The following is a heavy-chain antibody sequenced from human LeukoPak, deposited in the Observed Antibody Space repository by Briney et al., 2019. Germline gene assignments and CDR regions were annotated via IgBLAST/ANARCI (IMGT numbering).Heavy chain of an antibody. V-gene: IGHV1-69*05. Sequence: APVKVSCKASGGIFRSYGVSWVRQAPGQGLEWMGGITDMFRTGNYAQKFQGRVTITTDESTRTAYMELSSLTFEDTAVYYCAEINLVEEGGRFVNWLDPWGQGTLVTVSS. J-gene: IGHJ5*02. CDR3: AEINLVEEGGRFVNWLDP. CDR2: ITDMFRTG. CDR1: GGIFRSYG. D-gene: IGHD1-26*01.